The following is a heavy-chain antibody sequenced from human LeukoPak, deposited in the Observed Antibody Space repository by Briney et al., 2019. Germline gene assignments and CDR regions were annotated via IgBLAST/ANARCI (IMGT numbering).Heavy chain of an antibody. CDR3: AGDRQYYYDSSGYYYNWFDP. J-gene: IGHJ5*02. Sequence: ASVKVSCKASGYTFTSYGISWVRQAPGQGLEWMGWISAFNGNTNYAQKLQGRVTMTTDTSTSTAYMELRSLRSDDTAVYYCAGDRQYYYDSSGYYYNWFDPWGQGTLVTVSS. CDR1: GYTFTSYG. D-gene: IGHD3-22*01. CDR2: ISAFNGNT. V-gene: IGHV1-18*01.